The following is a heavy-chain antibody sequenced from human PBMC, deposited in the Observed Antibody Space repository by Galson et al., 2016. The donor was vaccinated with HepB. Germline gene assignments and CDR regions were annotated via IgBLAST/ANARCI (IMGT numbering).Heavy chain of an antibody. Sequence: SVKVSCKASGYIFTSYAMNWVRQAPGQGLEWMGWIKTNTGNPMYAQGFTGRFVFSLDTAVSTAYLQIRSLKAEDTAVYYCARGNGDYALDGFDMWGQGTMVTVSS. CDR2: IKTNTGNP. V-gene: IGHV7-4-1*01. CDR1: GYIFTSYA. CDR3: ARGNGDYALDGFDM. D-gene: IGHD4-17*01. J-gene: IGHJ3*02.